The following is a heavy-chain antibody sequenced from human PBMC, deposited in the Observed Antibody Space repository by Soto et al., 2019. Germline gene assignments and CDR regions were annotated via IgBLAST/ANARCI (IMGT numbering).Heavy chain of an antibody. CDR2: LYFNGGT. CDR1: GGPINSPDYY. Sequence: QVQLQESGPGLVKPSQTLSLTCNVSGGPINSPDYYWTWIRQSPGTGLEWIGYLYFNGGTQYNPSLRTPISMSLDTSKKHFSLKMRSVTGADTAVYYCARGISKYSSWYEPHTWFDAWGQGALVTVSS. J-gene: IGHJ5*02. V-gene: IGHV4-30-4*01. CDR3: ARGISKYSSWYEPHTWFDA. D-gene: IGHD6-13*01.